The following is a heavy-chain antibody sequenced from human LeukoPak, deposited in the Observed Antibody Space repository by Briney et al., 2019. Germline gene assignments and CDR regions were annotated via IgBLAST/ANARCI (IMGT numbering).Heavy chain of an antibody. D-gene: IGHD1-7*01. CDR1: GFTFTDYY. V-gene: IGHV3-11*01. Sequence: PGGSLRLSCAASGFTFTDYYMGWIRQAPGKGLEWLSYISGSGTTIFYADSVKGRFTISRDNAKNSVDLQMNSLRAEDTAVYYCGRDFCLVGTKRSFDLWGQGTMVTVSS. CDR2: ISGSGTTI. CDR3: GRDFCLVGTKRSFDL. J-gene: IGHJ3*01.